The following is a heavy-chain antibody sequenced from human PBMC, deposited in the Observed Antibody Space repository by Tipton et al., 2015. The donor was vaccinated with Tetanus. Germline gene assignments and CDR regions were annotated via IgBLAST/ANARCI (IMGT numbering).Heavy chain of an antibody. Sequence: TLSLTCAVSGASFSGSYWSWVRQSPGKGLEWVGEIRPGGSPYYNPSLKSGVTISLDTSKNQFSLKLTSVSAADTAVYYCARLTGHSMDVVDYYYFGMDVWGQGTKVTVSS. CDR2: IRPGGSP. CDR3: ARLTGHSMDVVDYYYFGMDV. V-gene: IGHV4-34*01. J-gene: IGHJ6*02. D-gene: IGHD2-21*01. CDR1: GASFSGSY.